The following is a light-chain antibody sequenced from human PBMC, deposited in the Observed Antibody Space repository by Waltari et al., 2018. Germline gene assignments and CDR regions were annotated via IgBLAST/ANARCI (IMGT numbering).Light chain of an antibody. Sequence: DIQMTQSPSSLYASVGGRVTITCRASQSISSYLNWYQQKPGKAPKLLIYAASSLQSGVPSRFSGSGSGTDFTLTISSLQPEDFATYYCQQSYSTPRTFGQGTKVEIK. CDR2: AAS. J-gene: IGKJ1*01. CDR1: QSISSY. CDR3: QQSYSTPRT. V-gene: IGKV1-39*01.